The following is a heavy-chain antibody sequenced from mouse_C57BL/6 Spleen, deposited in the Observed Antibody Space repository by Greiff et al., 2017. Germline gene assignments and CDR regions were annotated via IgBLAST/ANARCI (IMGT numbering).Heavy chain of an antibody. CDR3: AREDYGSSYGYFDV. CDR1: GYSITSGYD. D-gene: IGHD1-1*01. CDR2: ISYSGST. V-gene: IGHV3-1*01. Sequence: EVQLQESGPGMVKPSQSLSLTCTVTGYSITSGYDWHWIRHFPGNKLEWMGYISYSGSTNYNPSLKSRISITHDTSKNHFFLKLNSVTTEDTATYYGAREDYGSSYGYFDVWGTGTTVTVSS. J-gene: IGHJ1*03.